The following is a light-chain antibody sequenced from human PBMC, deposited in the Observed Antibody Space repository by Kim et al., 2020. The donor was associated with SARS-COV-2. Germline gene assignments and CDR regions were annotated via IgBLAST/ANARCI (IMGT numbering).Light chain of an antibody. CDR1: NFENKY. J-gene: IGLJ2*01. V-gene: IGLV3-1*01. CDR3: QAWDSGSVV. CDR2: QDN. Sequence: SGSPEQPSSITCSRYNFENKYASWYQHKPGQPPVMVIYQDNKRRSGIPEPFSASNSGNTATLTISGTQAMDEADYYCQAWDSGSVVFGGGTQLTVL.